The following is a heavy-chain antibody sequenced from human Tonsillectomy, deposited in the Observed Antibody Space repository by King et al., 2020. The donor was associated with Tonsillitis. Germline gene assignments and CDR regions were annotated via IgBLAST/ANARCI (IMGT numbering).Heavy chain of an antibody. CDR3: AKAGIYDILTFRKYYYYYMDV. CDR2: ISGDGGCT. Sequence: QLVQSGGGVVQPGGSLRLSCAASGFTFDDYAMHWVRHAPGKGLGCVSLISGDGGCTYYADSVKGRFTISRDNSKKSLFLQINSLRTEDTALYYCAKAGIYDILTFRKYYYYYMDVWGKGTTVTVSS. J-gene: IGHJ6*03. D-gene: IGHD3-9*01. CDR1: GFTFDDYA. V-gene: IGHV3-43*02.